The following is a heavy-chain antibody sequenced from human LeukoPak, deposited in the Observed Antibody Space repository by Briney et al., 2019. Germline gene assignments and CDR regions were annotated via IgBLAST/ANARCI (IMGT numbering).Heavy chain of an antibody. D-gene: IGHD3-10*01. CDR3: ASEGTDQYYYCYIDV. CDR2: IYYSGST. V-gene: IGHV4-59*01. CDR1: VGSISGYY. Sequence: SETLSLTRTVSVGSISGYYWSWIRQPPGKGLEWIGYIYYSGSTNYNPSLKSRVTISVDTSKNQFSLKLSSVTAADTAVYYCASEGTDQYYYCYIDVWCKGTTVTVSS. J-gene: IGHJ6*03.